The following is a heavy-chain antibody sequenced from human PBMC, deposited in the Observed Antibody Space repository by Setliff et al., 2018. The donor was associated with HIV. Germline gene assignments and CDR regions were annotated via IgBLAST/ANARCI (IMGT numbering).Heavy chain of an antibody. CDR1: GFTFSSYE. CDR2: ISSSGSTI. Sequence: GESLRLSCAASGFTFSSYEMNWVRQAPGKGLEWVSYISSSGSTIYYADSVKGRFTISRDNAKNSLYLQMNSLRAEDTAVYYCTRVSSSTWYKYWGQGTLVTVSS. D-gene: IGHD6-13*01. J-gene: IGHJ4*02. CDR3: TRVSSSTWYKY. V-gene: IGHV3-48*03.